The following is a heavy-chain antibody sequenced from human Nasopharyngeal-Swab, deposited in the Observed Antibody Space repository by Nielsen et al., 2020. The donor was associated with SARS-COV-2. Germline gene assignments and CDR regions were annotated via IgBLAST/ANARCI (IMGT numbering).Heavy chain of an antibody. V-gene: IGHV3-23*01. CDR2: ISGSGGST. CDR1: GFTFSSYA. Sequence: GESLKISCAASGFTFSSYAMSWVRQAPGKGPEWVSAISGSGGSTYYADSVKGRFTISRDNSKNTLCLQMNSLRAEDTAVYYCAKEVAAAIGEYYFDYWGQGTLVTVSS. J-gene: IGHJ4*02. D-gene: IGHD6-13*01. CDR3: AKEVAAAIGEYYFDY.